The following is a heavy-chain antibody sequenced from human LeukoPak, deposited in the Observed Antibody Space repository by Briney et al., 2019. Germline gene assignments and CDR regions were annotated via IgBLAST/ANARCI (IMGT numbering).Heavy chain of an antibody. V-gene: IGHV1-46*01. CDR1: GYSFTSYW. J-gene: IGHJ4*02. CDR3: AREESGGYFDY. CDR2: INPSGTNT. D-gene: IGHD2-8*02. Sequence: PGESLKISCKGSGYSFTSYWIGWVRQAPGQGLEWMGLINPSGTNTNYAQKFRGRVTMTRDTSTSTVYMDLSSLRSEDTAMYFCAREESGGYFDYWGQGTLVTVSS.